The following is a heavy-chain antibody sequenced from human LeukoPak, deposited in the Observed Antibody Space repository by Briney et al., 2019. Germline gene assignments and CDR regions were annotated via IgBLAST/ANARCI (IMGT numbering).Heavy chain of an antibody. V-gene: IGHV3-7*01. CDR3: AKDLMRYYYDGSAYDY. J-gene: IGHJ4*02. CDR1: GFTFSSYW. D-gene: IGHD3-22*01. Sequence: PGGSLRLSCAASGFTFSSYWMNWVRQAPGKGLEWVANIKQDGSEKYYVDSVKGRFTISRDNAKNSLYLQMNSLRAEDTAVYYCAKDLMRYYYDGSAYDYWGQGTLVTVSS. CDR2: IKQDGSEK.